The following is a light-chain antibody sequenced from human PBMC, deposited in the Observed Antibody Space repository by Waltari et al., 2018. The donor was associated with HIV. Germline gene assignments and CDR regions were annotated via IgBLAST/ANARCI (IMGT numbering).Light chain of an antibody. CDR3: QAWDSSTAWL. Sequence: SFELTQPPSVSVSPGQTASITCSGEKLGDRYVPWYQQKPGQSPVLVMYQDFKRPSGIPERFSGSNSGNTATLAISGTQAMDEADYYCQAWDSSTAWLFGGGTKLTVL. V-gene: IGLV3-1*01. J-gene: IGLJ2*01. CDR1: KLGDRY. CDR2: QDF.